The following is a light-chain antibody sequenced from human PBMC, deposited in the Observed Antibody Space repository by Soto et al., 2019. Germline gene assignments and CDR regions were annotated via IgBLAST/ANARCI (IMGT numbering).Light chain of an antibody. J-gene: IGLJ3*02. Sequence: QSALTQPRSVSGSPGQSVTISCTGTSSDVGGYNYVSWYQQHPGKAPKLMIYDVSKRPSGVPDRFSGSKSGKTASLTISGPQAEDEADYYSCSYAGSYGVFGGGSKLTVL. CDR2: DVS. CDR3: CSYAGSYGV. CDR1: SSDVGGYNY. V-gene: IGLV2-11*01.